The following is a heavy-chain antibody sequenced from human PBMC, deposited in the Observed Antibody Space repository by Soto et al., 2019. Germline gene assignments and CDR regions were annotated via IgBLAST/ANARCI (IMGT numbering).Heavy chain of an antibody. Sequence: QVQLVQSGAEVKKPGASVKVSCKASGYTFTSYGISWVRQAPGQGLEWMGWISAYNGNTNYAQKLQGRVTMTTDTSTSTADMELRSLRSDDTAVYYCARVSLTTVTTRWFDPWGQGTLVTVSS. D-gene: IGHD4-17*01. CDR2: ISAYNGNT. CDR3: ARVSLTTVTTRWFDP. V-gene: IGHV1-18*01. CDR1: GYTFTSYG. J-gene: IGHJ5*02.